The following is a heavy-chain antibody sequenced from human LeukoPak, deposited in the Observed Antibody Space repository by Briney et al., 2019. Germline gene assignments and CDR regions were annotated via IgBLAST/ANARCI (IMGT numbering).Heavy chain of an antibody. CDR2: IYYSGST. Sequence: GSLRLSCVVSGFTFSDYNMNWVRQPPGKGLEWIGYIYYSGSTNYNPSLKSRVTISVDTSKNQFSLKLSSVTAADTAVYYCARETSQKGAHYMDVWGKGTTVTISS. CDR1: GFTFSDYN. CDR3: ARETSQKGAHYMDV. J-gene: IGHJ6*03. D-gene: IGHD3-16*01. V-gene: IGHV4-59*01.